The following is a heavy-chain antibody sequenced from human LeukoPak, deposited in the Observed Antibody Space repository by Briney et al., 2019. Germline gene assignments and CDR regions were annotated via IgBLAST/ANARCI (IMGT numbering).Heavy chain of an antibody. J-gene: IGHJ4*02. CDR1: GYTFTNYG. CDR3: ARGGPPRYYYDSSGYPPFDY. Sequence: ASVKVSCKASGYTFTNYGINWVRQAPGQGLEWMGWISAYNDGNTNYAQRFQGRVTMTTDTSTSTAYMELRSLRSEDTAVYYCARGGPPRYYYDSSGYPPFDYWGQGTLVTVSS. CDR2: ISAYNDGNT. V-gene: IGHV1-18*01. D-gene: IGHD3-22*01.